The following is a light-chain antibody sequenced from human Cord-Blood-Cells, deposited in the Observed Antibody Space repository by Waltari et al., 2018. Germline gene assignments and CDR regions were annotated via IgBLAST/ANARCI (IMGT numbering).Light chain of an antibody. CDR1: QSISSY. J-gene: IGKJ3*01. CDR2: AAS. CDR3: QQSYSTPQGFT. V-gene: IGKV1-39*01. Sequence: DIQMTQSPSSLSVSVGDRVTITCRASQSISSYLNWYQQKPGKAPKLLIYAASSLQSGVPSRFSGSGSGTDFTLTISSLQPEDFATYYCQQSYSTPQGFTFGPGTKVDIK.